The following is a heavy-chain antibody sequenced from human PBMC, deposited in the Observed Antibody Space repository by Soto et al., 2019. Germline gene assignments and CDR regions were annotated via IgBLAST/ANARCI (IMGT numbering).Heavy chain of an antibody. Sequence: PSETLSLTCTVSGGSISTYYWSWIRQPPGGTLEWIGYIYASGATTYNPSLESRVTMSVDMPNNEFSLELTSLTAADTAVYYWGRSDSFDGSIYHYYFDFWGQGTLVTVSS. CDR2: IYASGAT. J-gene: IGHJ4*02. D-gene: IGHD3-10*01. CDR3: GRSDSFDGSIYHYYFDF. CDR1: GGSISTYY. V-gene: IGHV4-59*01.